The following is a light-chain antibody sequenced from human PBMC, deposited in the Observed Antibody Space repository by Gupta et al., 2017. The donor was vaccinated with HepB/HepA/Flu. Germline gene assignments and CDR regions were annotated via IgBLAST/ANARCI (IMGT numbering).Light chain of an antibody. CDR1: RSNIGNNY. CDR3: GTWDSSLSAGVVV. CDR2: DNN. Sequence: SVLTQPPSVSAAPGQKVTISCSGSRSNIGNNYVSWYQQLPGTAPKLLIYDNNKRPSGIPDRFSGSKSGTSATLGITGLQTGDEADYYCGTWDSSLSAGVVVFGGGTKLTVL. V-gene: IGLV1-51*01. J-gene: IGLJ2*01.